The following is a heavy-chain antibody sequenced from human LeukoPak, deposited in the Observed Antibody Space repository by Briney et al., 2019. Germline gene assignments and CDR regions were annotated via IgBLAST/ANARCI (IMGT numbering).Heavy chain of an antibody. J-gene: IGHJ4*02. D-gene: IGHD6-13*01. Sequence: GGSLRLSCTASGFNFRTSWMSWVRQSPGKGLEFLANIKYDGTVKNYVDSVKGRFTISRDNPKNSLYLQMDRLRAEDTAVYYCARDPDSSSFDYWGQGALVTVSS. V-gene: IGHV3-7*01. CDR3: ARDPDSSSFDY. CDR1: GFNFRTSW. CDR2: IKYDGTVK.